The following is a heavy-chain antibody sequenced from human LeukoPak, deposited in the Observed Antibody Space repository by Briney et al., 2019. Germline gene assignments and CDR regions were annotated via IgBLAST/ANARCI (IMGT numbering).Heavy chain of an antibody. CDR3: AKDTQGLYSSGWYNY. V-gene: IGHV3-30*02. Sequence: GGSLRLSCAASGFTFSSYGMHWVRQAPGKGLEWVAFIRYDGSNKYYADSVKGRFTISRDNSENTLYLQMNSLRAEDTAVYYCAKDTQGLYSSGWYNYWGQGTLVTVSS. CDR2: IRYDGSNK. CDR1: GFTFSSYG. J-gene: IGHJ4*02. D-gene: IGHD6-19*01.